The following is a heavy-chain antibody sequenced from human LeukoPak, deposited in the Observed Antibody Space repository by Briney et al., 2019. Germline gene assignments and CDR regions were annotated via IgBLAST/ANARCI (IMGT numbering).Heavy chain of an antibody. D-gene: IGHD2-2*01. CDR3: ARAIVVVPAATYFDY. V-gene: IGHV3-7*01. J-gene: IGHJ4*02. CDR1: GFTFSSYW. Sequence: GGSLRLSCAASGFTFSSYWMSWVRQAPGKGLEWVANIKQDGSEKYYVDSVKGRFAISRDNAKNSLYVQMNSLRAEDTAVYYCARAIVVVPAATYFDYWGQGTLVTVSS. CDR2: IKQDGSEK.